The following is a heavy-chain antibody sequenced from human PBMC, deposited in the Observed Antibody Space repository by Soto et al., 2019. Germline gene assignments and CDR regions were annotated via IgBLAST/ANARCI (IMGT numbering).Heavy chain of an antibody. Sequence: QVQLQESGPGLVKPSQTLSLTCTVSGASINSDTYYWSWIRQPPGKGLEWIGYIYFSGSTYYNPSFKSRISISIDTSRNQFSLKLRSATAADTAIYFCARSTGRYWGPGTLVTVSS. CDR1: GASINSDTYY. D-gene: IGHD2-21*01. CDR2: IYFSGST. V-gene: IGHV4-30-4*01. CDR3: ARSTGRY. J-gene: IGHJ4*02.